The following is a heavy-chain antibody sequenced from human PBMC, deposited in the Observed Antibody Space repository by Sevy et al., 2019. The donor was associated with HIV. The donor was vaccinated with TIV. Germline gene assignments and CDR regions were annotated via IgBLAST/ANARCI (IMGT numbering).Heavy chain of an antibody. D-gene: IGHD6-19*01. Sequence: SETLSLTCTVSGGSISSDYWSWIRQPAGKGLDWIGRIYTSGSTNYNPSLKSRVTMSIDMSKNQFSLNLSSVTAADTAVYYCAREGGVAASFDYWGQGTLVTVSS. V-gene: IGHV4-4*07. CDR3: AREGGVAASFDY. J-gene: IGHJ4*02. CDR1: GGSISSDY. CDR2: IYTSGST.